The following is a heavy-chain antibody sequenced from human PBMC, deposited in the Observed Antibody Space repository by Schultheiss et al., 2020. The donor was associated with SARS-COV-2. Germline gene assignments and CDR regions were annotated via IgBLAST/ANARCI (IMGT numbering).Heavy chain of an antibody. CDR2: IWYDGSNK. CDR1: GFTFSIYG. V-gene: IGHV3-30*02. Sequence: GESLKISCAASGFTFSIYGMHWVRQAPGKGLEWVAVIWYDGSNKYYADSVKGRFTISRDNSKNTLYLQMNSLRAEDTAVYYCAKDVTMIVVVNEGYYFDDWGQGTLVTVSS. CDR3: AKDVTMIVVVNEGYYFDD. J-gene: IGHJ4*02. D-gene: IGHD3-22*01.